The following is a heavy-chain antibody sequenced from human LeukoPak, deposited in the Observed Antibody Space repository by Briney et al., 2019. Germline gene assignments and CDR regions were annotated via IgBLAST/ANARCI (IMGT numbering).Heavy chain of an antibody. CDR2: IDSISTTI. CDR1: GFTFISYE. CDR3: ARGAPLVVVTTGAFDI. J-gene: IGHJ3*02. V-gene: IGHV3-48*03. Sequence: PGGSLRLSCAASGFTFISYEMNWVRQVPGKGLEWISYIDSISTTIYSADSVRGRFTISRDNAKNSLYLQMNSLRVEDTAIYYCARGAPLVVVTTGAFDIWGQGTMVTVSS. D-gene: IGHD2-15*01.